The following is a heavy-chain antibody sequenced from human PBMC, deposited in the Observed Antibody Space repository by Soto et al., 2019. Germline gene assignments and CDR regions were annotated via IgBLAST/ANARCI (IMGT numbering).Heavy chain of an antibody. D-gene: IGHD3-10*01. J-gene: IGHJ3*02. CDR1: GFSFSIYS. CDR2: ISPAGSSI. V-gene: IGHV3-48*01. Sequence: EGQLVEFGGGLVKPGGSLRLSCAASGFSFSIYSYNWVRQAPGKGLEWLSYISPAGSSIYYADSVKGRFTISRDSARDSVYLQMNSLRAEDTAVYYCAKDRGGSGAFDIWGQATMVTVSS. CDR3: AKDRGGSGAFDI.